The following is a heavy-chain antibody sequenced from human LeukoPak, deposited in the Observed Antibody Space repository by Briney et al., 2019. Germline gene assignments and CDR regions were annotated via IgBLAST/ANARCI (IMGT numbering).Heavy chain of an antibody. CDR1: GYMFTAYY. D-gene: IGHD1-26*01. Sequence: ASLKVSCKASGYMFTAYYIHWVRQAPGQGLEWMGWINPSSGGTNYAQKFQGGVTMTRDTSISTAYMELSRLRSDDTAVYYCAAYADTYLSPLVYWGQGTLVTVSS. V-gene: IGHV1-2*02. CDR2: INPSSGGT. J-gene: IGHJ4*02. CDR3: AAYADTYLSPLVY.